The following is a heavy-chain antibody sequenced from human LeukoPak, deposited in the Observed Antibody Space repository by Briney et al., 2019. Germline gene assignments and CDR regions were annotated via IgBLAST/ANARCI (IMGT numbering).Heavy chain of an antibody. CDR2: MNPNSGNT. CDR3: ARGLSRWLRFGGAY. J-gene: IGHJ4*02. V-gene: IGHV1-8*03. CDR1: GYTFTSYD. D-gene: IGHD5-12*01. Sequence: ASVKVSCKASGYTFTSYDINWVRQATGQGLEWMEWMNPNSGNTGYAQKFQGRVTITRNTSISTAYMELSSLRSEDTAVYYCARGLSRWLRFGGAYWGQGTLVTVSS.